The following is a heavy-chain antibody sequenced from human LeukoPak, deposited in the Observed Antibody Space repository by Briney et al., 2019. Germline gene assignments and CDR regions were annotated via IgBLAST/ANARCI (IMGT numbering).Heavy chain of an antibody. J-gene: IGHJ4*02. Sequence: GGSLRLSCAASGFTFSSYAMHWVRQAPGKGLEWVAVISYDGSNKYYADSVKGRFTISRDNSKNTLYLQMNSLRAEDTAVYYCARGPLWYDSSGSLNYWGQGTLVTVSS. CDR3: ARGPLWYDSSGSLNY. CDR1: GFTFSSYA. D-gene: IGHD3-22*01. V-gene: IGHV3-30-3*01. CDR2: ISYDGSNK.